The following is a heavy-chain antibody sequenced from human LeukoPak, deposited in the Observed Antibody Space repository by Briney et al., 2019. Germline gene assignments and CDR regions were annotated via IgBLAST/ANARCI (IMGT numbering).Heavy chain of an antibody. CDR2: IWYDGSNK. V-gene: IGHV3-33*01. CDR1: GFTFSSYG. CDR3: ARVGRSGHIYYYYYGMDV. Sequence: GGSLRLSCAASGFTFSSYGMHWVRQAPGKGLEWVAVIWYDGSNKYYADSVKGRFTISRDNSKNTLYLQMNSLRAEDTAVYYCARVGRSGHIYYYYYGMDVWGQGTTVTVSS. J-gene: IGHJ6*02. D-gene: IGHD3-3*01.